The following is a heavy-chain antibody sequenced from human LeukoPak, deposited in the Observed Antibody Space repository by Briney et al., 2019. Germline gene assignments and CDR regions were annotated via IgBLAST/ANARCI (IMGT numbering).Heavy chain of an antibody. D-gene: IGHD1-7*01. CDR1: GFTFSSYW. J-gene: IGHJ5*02. Sequence: GGSLRLSCAASGFTFSSYWMSWVRQAPGKGLEWVANIKQDGSEKYYVDSVKGRFTISRDNAKKTLYLQMNSLRAEDTAVYYCAREDWNYQQGVRYNFFDPWGQGTLVTVSS. CDR2: IKQDGSEK. CDR3: AREDWNYQQGVRYNFFDP. V-gene: IGHV3-7*01.